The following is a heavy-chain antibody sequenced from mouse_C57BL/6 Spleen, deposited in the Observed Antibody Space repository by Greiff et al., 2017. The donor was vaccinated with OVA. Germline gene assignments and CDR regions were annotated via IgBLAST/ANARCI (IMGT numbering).Heavy chain of an antibody. J-gene: IGHJ2*01. CDR3: AREGEDYDDFDY. CDR1: GYTFTSYW. V-gene: IGHV1-64*01. CDR2: IHPNSGST. Sequence: VQLQQSGAELVKPGASVKLSCKASGYTFTSYWMHWVKQRPGQGLEWIGMIHPNSGSTNYNEKFKSKATLTVDKSSSTAYMQLSSLTSEDSAVYYCAREGEDYDDFDYWGQGTTLTVSS. D-gene: IGHD2-4*01.